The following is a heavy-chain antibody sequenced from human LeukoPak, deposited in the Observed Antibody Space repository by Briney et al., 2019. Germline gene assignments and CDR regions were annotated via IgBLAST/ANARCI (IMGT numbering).Heavy chain of an antibody. V-gene: IGHV4-34*01. Sequence: SETLSLTCAVYGGSFSGYYWSWIRQPPGKGLEWIGEINHSRSTNYNPSLKSRVTISVDTSKNQFSLKLSSVTAADTAVYYCASNMVRGPGLWYYGMDVWGKGTTVTVSS. J-gene: IGHJ6*04. CDR2: INHSRST. D-gene: IGHD3-10*01. CDR3: ASNMVRGPGLWYYGMDV. CDR1: GGSFSGYY.